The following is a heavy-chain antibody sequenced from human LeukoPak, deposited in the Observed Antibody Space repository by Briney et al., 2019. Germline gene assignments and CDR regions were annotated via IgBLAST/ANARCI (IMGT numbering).Heavy chain of an antibody. J-gene: IGHJ2*01. Sequence: SQTLSLTCTVSGDSISSYYWSWIRQPPGKGLESIGYIYGSDSTNYNPSLKSRVTISVDPSKNQVSLQLTSVTAADTAVYYCASALLRYDSSSRSLHWHFDLWGRGILVTVSS. CDR1: GDSISSYY. D-gene: IGHD3-22*01. V-gene: IGHV4-59*01. CDR2: IYGSDST. CDR3: ASALLRYDSSSRSLHWHFDL.